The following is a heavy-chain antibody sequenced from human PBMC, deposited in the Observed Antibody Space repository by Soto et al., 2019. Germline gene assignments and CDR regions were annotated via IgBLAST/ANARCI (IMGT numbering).Heavy chain of an antibody. Sequence: QVQLVQSGAEVKKPGSSVKVSCKASGGTFSSYAISWVRQAPGQGLEWMGGSIPIFGTANYAQKFQGRVTITADESTSTDYMELSSLRSEDTAVYCCALYFDGQQLEVDYWGQGTLVTVSS. V-gene: IGHV1-69*01. CDR3: ALYFDGQQLEVDY. CDR2: SIPIFGTA. D-gene: IGHD6-13*01. J-gene: IGHJ4*02. CDR1: GGTFSSYA.